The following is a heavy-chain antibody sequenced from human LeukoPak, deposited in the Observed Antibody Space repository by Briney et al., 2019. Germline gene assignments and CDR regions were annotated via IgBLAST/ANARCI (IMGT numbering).Heavy chain of an antibody. Sequence: SETLSLTCTVSGGSISSSSYYWGWIRQPPGKGVEWIGSIYYSGSTYYNPSLKSRVTISVDTSKNQFSLKLSSVTAADTAVYYCARQGVAGSAGYYFDYWGQGTLVTVSS. CDR2: IYYSGST. CDR1: GGSISSSSYY. D-gene: IGHD6-19*01. V-gene: IGHV4-39*01. CDR3: ARQGVAGSAGYYFDY. J-gene: IGHJ4*02.